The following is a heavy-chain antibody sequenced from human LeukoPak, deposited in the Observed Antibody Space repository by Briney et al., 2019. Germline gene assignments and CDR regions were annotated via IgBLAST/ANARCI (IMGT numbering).Heavy chain of an antibody. V-gene: IGHV3-66*01. CDR1: GFTVSTNY. D-gene: IGHD5-12*01. CDR2: IYRGGST. J-gene: IGHJ5*02. CDR3: ARDLGSWDGFSGPNWFHL. Sequence: GGSLRLSCAASGFTVSTNYISWVRQAPGKGLEWVSIIYRGGSTYYADSVKGRFTMSRDNSKNTLYLQMNSLRAEDTAVYYCARDLGSWDGFSGPNWFHLWGQGPLVTVSS.